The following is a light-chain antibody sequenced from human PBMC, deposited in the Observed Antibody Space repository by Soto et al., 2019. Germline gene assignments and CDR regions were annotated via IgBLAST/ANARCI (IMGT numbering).Light chain of an antibody. Sequence: IVMTQSPATLSVSPGERATLSCRAGQTIYSNVAWYQQRPGQAPRLLIYGASNRATGIPDRFSGSGSGTDFTLTISRLEPEDFAVYYCQQYGSSGTFGQGTTVDIK. V-gene: IGKV3-20*01. CDR1: QTIYSN. CDR3: QQYGSSGT. CDR2: GAS. J-gene: IGKJ1*01.